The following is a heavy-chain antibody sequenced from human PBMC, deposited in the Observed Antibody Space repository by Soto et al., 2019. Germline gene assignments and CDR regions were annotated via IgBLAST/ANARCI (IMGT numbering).Heavy chain of an antibody. V-gene: IGHV1-18*01. CDR1: GYTFTSYG. CDR2: ISAYNGNT. J-gene: IGHJ5*02. Sequence: QVQLVQSGAEVKKPGASVKVSCKASGYTFTSYGISWVRQAPGQGLEWMGWISAYNGNTNYAQKLQGRVTMTTDTSTSTAYMELRSLRSADTAVDYCARVGEQHLEAYNWFDPWGQGTLVTVSS. D-gene: IGHD6-13*01. CDR3: ARVGEQHLEAYNWFDP.